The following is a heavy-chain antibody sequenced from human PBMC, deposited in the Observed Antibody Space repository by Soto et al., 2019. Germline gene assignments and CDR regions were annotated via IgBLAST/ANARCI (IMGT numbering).Heavy chain of an antibody. CDR1: GGTFSSYT. D-gene: IGHD3-16*02. Sequence: SVKVSCKASGGTFSSYTISWVRQAPGQGLEWMGRIIPILGIANYAQKFQGRVTITADKSTSTAYMELSSLRSEDTAVYYCAREKGDYIWGSYRTDLFDYWGQGTLVTVSS. CDR3: AREKGDYIWGSYRTDLFDY. J-gene: IGHJ4*02. CDR2: IIPILGIA. V-gene: IGHV1-69*04.